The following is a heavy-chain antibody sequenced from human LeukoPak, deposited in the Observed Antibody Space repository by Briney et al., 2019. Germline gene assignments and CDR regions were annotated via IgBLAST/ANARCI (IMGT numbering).Heavy chain of an antibody. Sequence: SETLSLTCAVYGGSFTTYYWSWIRQPPGKGLEWIGEINHNEFTNYNASLQSRVTISIDMSKNQFSLRLSSVTAADTAMYYCVKSGGYGLIDYWGQGTLVTVSS. CDR3: VKSGGYGLIDY. J-gene: IGHJ4*02. CDR1: GGSFTTYY. V-gene: IGHV4-34*01. D-gene: IGHD6-19*01. CDR2: INHNEFT.